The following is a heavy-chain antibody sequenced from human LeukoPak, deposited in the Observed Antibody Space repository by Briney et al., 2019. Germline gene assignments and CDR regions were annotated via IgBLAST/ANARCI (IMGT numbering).Heavy chain of an antibody. D-gene: IGHD6-19*01. J-gene: IGHJ4*02. Sequence: GGSLRLSCAASGFTFSAASLHWVRQAPGRVLEWVSAFDTGFGTYYPGSLKGRFTISRDNSKNTLFLQMNSLRAEDTAVYYCARSSGWWSLDYWGQGTQVTVSS. CDR2: FDTGFGT. CDR1: GFTFSAAS. V-gene: IGHV3-23*01. CDR3: ARSSGWWSLDY.